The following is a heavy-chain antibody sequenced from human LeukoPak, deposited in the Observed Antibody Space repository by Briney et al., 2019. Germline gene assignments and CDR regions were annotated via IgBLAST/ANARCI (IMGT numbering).Heavy chain of an antibody. CDR3: ARDGFGEARFDY. J-gene: IGHJ4*02. CDR2: IYYRGST. Sequence: PSETLSLTCTVSGRSLSSYYTSCIRQPPEKGLEWIGYIYYRGSTNYNPSLKSRVDISVDTSKTQFSLKLSSVTAADTAVYHCARDGFGEARFDYWGQGTLVTVSS. D-gene: IGHD3-10*01. V-gene: IGHV4-59*01. CDR1: GRSLSSYY.